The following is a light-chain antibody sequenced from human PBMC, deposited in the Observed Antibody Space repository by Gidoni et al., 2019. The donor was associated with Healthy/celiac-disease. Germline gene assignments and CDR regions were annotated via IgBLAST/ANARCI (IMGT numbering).Light chain of an antibody. V-gene: IGKV1-5*01. CDR3: QQYNSYSGT. J-gene: IGKJ1*01. CDR1: HSISSW. Sequence: DIQMTQSPSTLSASVGDRVTITCRARHSISSWLAWYQQKPGKAPKLLIYDASILESGVPSSFSGSGSGTEFTLTISSLQPDDFATYSCQQYNSYSGTFXHXTKVEIK. CDR2: DAS.